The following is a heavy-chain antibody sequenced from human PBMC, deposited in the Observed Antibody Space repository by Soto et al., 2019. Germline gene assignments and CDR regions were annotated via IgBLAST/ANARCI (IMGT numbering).Heavy chain of an antibody. CDR3: ARDRGSTFGEPEGFDY. CDR1: GYTFTGYY. D-gene: IGHD3-16*01. CDR2: INPNSGGT. V-gene: IGHV1-2*04. Sequence: ASVKVSCKASGYTFTGYYMHWVRQAPGQGLEWMGWINPNSGGTNYAQKFQGWVTMTRDTSISPAYMELSRLRSDDTAVYYCARDRGSTFGEPEGFDYWGQGTLVTVSS. J-gene: IGHJ4*02.